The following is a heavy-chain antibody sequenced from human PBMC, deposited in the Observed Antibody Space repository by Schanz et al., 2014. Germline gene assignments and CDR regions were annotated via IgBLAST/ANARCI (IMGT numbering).Heavy chain of an antibody. CDR2: IKSDGSST. Sequence: EVQLLESGGGLVQPGGSLRLSCAASGFTFSSYWMHWVRQVPGKGLVWVSRIKSDGSSTSYADSVKGRFTISRDNAKNTLYLQMNSLRAEDTAVYYCAKSQGSSFDSWGQGTLVTVSS. J-gene: IGHJ4*02. CDR1: GFTFSSYW. V-gene: IGHV3-74*02. CDR3: AKSQGSSFDS. D-gene: IGHD6-13*01.